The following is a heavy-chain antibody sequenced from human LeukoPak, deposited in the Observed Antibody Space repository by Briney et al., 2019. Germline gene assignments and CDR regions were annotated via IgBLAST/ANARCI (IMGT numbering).Heavy chain of an antibody. V-gene: IGHV3-73*01. Sequence: GGTLRLSCAPSGFTFRASTIHWVREASGKGLEWVGGIRGKAKRYATAHAASVKGRFPISRDDSNSTAYLQMNSPKTEDTSAYYWTRREDYMDVWGRGTKVTVSS. J-gene: IGHJ6*03. D-gene: IGHD1-26*01. CDR2: IRGKAKRYAT. CDR1: GFTFRAST. CDR3: TRREDYMDV.